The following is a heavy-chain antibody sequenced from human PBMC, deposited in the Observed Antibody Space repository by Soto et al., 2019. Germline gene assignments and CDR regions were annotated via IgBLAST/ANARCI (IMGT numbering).Heavy chain of an antibody. D-gene: IGHD3-22*01. CDR3: ARGTYYYDSSGYYYSEYFQH. V-gene: IGHV4-59*01. CDR2: IYYSGST. J-gene: IGHJ1*01. CDR1: GGSISSYY. Sequence: QVQLQESGPGLVKPSETLSLTCTVSGGSISSYYWSWIRQPPGKGLEWIGYIYYSGSTNYNPSLKSRVTISVDTSKNQFSLKLSSVTAADTAVYYCARGTYYYDSSGYYYSEYFQHWGQGTLVTVSS.